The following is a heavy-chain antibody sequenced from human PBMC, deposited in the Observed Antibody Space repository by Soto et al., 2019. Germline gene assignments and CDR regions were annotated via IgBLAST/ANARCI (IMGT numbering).Heavy chain of an antibody. CDR2: IYYSGST. J-gene: IGHJ6*02. D-gene: IGHD2-15*01. V-gene: IGHV4-59*08. CDR1: GGSISSYY. Sequence: NPSETLSLTCTVSGGSISSYYWSWIRQPPGKGLEWIGYIYYSGSTYYNPSLKSRVTISVDTSKNQFSLKLSSVTAADTAVYYCARGGYCSGNSCYSYYYYGMDVWGQGTTVTVSS. CDR3: ARGGYCSGNSCYSYYYYGMDV.